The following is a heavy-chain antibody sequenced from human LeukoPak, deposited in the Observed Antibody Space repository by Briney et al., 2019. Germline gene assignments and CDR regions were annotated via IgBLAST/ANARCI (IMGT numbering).Heavy chain of an antibody. CDR1: GFTFSTYT. CDR2: ISSTSSTI. V-gene: IGHV3-48*02. CDR3: ARSWTYDY. D-gene: IGHD3/OR15-3a*01. J-gene: IGHJ4*02. Sequence: GESLRLSCVASGFTFSTYTMSWVRQAPGKGLEWVSHISSTSSTINYADSVKGRFTISRDNAKNSLYLQMNSLRDEDTALYFCARSWTYDYWGQGTLVTVSS.